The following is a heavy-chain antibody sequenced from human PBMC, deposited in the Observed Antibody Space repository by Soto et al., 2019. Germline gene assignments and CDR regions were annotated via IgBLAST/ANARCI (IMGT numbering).Heavy chain of an antibody. CDR3: ARGSKDSYPGSRIFDF. CDR1: GITFGSRG. CDR2: ITDTGGDA. D-gene: IGHD3-10*01. J-gene: IGHJ4*02. V-gene: IGHV3-23*01. Sequence: GGSLILCWGSSGITFGSRGMSWVRQAPGEGLEWVSTITDTGGDAKYADSVRGRFTISRDNSKKTLYLQMSSLRVEDSAVYFCARGSKDSYPGSRIFDFWGRGTLVPVSS.